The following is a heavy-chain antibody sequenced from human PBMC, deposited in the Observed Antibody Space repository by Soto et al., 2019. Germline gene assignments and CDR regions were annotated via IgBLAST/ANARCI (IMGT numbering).Heavy chain of an antibody. Sequence: GGSLRLSXAASGFTFSSYGMHWVRQAPGKGLEWVAVISYDGSNKYYADSVKGRFTISRDNSKNTLYLQMNSLRAEDTAVYYCAKQTDIVATKPYYYGMDVWGQGTTVTVSS. CDR2: ISYDGSNK. CDR1: GFTFSSYG. J-gene: IGHJ6*02. V-gene: IGHV3-30*18. CDR3: AKQTDIVATKPYYYGMDV. D-gene: IGHD5-12*01.